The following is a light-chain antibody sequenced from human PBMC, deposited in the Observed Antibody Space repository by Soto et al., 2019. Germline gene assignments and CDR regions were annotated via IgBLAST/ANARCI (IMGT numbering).Light chain of an antibody. CDR1: QSVMNN. Sequence: EIVMTQSPATLSVSPGERVTLSCRASQSVMNNLAWYQHKPGQAPRLLISYASTGATVNPARFTVSGYGTDFTLTISKVEPEDFGVYFCQQYASSPLTFGGGTKVEIK. J-gene: IGKJ4*01. CDR3: QQYASSPLT. V-gene: IGKV3-15*01. CDR2: YAS.